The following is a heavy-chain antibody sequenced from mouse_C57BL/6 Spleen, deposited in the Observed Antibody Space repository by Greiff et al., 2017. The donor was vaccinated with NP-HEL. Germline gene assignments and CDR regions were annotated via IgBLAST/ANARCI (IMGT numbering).Heavy chain of an antibody. Sequence: QVQLQQPGAELVKPGASVKMSCKASGYTFTSYWITWVKQRPGQGLEWIGDIYPGSGSTNYNEKFKSKATLTVDTSSSTAYMHLSSLTYEDSAVYYCARSGLLRGDCWGQGTTLTVSS. CDR2: IYPGSGST. V-gene: IGHV1-55*01. D-gene: IGHD2-3*01. CDR1: GYTFTSYW. J-gene: IGHJ2*01. CDR3: ARSGLLRGDC.